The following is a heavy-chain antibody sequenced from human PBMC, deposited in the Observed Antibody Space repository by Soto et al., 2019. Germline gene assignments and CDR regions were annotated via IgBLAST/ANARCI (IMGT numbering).Heavy chain of an antibody. CDR3: ARSVVVTAILDY. D-gene: IGHD2-21*02. V-gene: IGHV3-30-3*01. CDR2: ISYDGSNN. J-gene: IGHJ4*02. Sequence: QVQLVESGGGVVQPGRSLRLSCAASGFTFSSYAMHWVRQAPGKGLEWVAVISYDGSNNYYADSVKGRFTISRDNSKNTLYLQMNSLRAEDTAEYYCARSVVVTAILDYWGQGTLVTVSS. CDR1: GFTFSSYA.